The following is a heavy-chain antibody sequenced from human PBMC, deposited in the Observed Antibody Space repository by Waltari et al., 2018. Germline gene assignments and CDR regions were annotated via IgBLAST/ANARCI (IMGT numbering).Heavy chain of an antibody. CDR2: IIPMFGTA. CDR3: ARGGLYGQQLLESAFEI. J-gene: IGHJ3*02. CDR1: GGSFSTHA. V-gene: IGHV1-69*05. D-gene: IGHD6-13*01. Sequence: QVQLVQSGAEVKKPGSSVKVSCQVSGGSFSTHAITWVRQAPGQGLEWMGGIIPMFGTANYAQKIQDRVTINTDESMTTAYMHLSSLTSDDTAVYYCARGGLYGQQLLESAFEIWGQGTKVTVSS.